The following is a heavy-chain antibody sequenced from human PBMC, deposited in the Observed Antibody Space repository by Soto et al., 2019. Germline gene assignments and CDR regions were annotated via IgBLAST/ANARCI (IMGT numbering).Heavy chain of an antibody. D-gene: IGHD2-15*01. CDR1: GGSFSGYY. CDR2: INHSGST. Sequence: SETLSLTCAVYGGSFSGYYWSWIRQPPGKGLEWIGEINHSGSTNYNPSLKGRVTISVDTSKNQFSLKLSSVTAADTAVYYCARVRGYCSGGSCYGSLHYYYYMDVWGKGTTVTVSS. CDR3: ARVRGYCSGGSCYGSLHYYYYMDV. V-gene: IGHV4-34*01. J-gene: IGHJ6*03.